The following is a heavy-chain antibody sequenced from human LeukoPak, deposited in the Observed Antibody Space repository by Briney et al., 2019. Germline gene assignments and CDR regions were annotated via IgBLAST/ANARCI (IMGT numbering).Heavy chain of an antibody. D-gene: IGHD1-1*01. CDR3: ARDEGGTTLDY. V-gene: IGHV3-30*04. CDR1: GFTFSSYA. CDR2: ISYDGSNK. J-gene: IGHJ4*02. Sequence: PGRSLRLSCAASGFTFSSYAMHWVRQAPGKGLEWVAVISYDGSNKYYADSVKGRFTISRDNSKNTLYLQMNSLRAEDTAVCYCARDEGGTTLDYWGQGTLVTVSS.